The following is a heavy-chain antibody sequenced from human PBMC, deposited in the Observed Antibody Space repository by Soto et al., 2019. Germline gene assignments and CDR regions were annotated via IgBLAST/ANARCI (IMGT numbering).Heavy chain of an antibody. D-gene: IGHD6-6*01. CDR2: IRQDGSEK. Sequence: EVQLVESGGGLVQPGGSLRLSCAASGFTFSSYWMSWVRQAPGKGLEWVANIRQDGSEKYYVDSVKGRFTISRDNAKNSLYLQMNSLRAEDTAVYFCASVAARQAVDYWGQGTLVTVSS. J-gene: IGHJ4*02. V-gene: IGHV3-7*05. CDR3: ASVAARQAVDY. CDR1: GFTFSSYW.